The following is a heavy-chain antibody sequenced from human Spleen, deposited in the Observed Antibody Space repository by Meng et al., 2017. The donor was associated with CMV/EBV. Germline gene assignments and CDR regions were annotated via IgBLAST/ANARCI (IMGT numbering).Heavy chain of an antibody. J-gene: IGHJ5*02. CDR1: GGSISSYY. CDR3: ARGYCDSSSCPFDP. V-gene: IGHV4-59*01. D-gene: IGHD2-2*03. CDR2: VYYSGST. Sequence: GSLRLSCAVSGGSISSYYWSWIRQPPGKGLEWIGYVYYSGSTKYNPSLKSRVTISVDMSENQFSLQLSSVNAADTAVYYCARGYCDSSSCPFDPWGQGTLVTVSS.